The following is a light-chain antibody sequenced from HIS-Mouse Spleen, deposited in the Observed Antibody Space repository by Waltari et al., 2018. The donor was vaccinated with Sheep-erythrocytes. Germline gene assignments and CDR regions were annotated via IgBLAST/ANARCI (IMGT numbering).Light chain of an antibody. CDR2: EFS. J-gene: IGLJ2*01. CDR1: SSDVGGYNY. Sequence: QSALTQPPSASGSPGQSVTISCTGTSSDVGGYNYVSWYQQHPGKAPKRMSYEFSKRPSVVPDRFSGSKSGNTASLTVSGIQAEDEADYYCSSYAGSNNLVFGGGTKLTVL. CDR3: SSYAGSNNLV. V-gene: IGLV2-8*01.